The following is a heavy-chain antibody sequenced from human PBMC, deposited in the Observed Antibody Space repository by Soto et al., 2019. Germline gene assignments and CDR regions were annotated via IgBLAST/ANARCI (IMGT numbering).Heavy chain of an antibody. Sequence: PGGSLRLSCAASGFTFSSYSMNWVRQAPGKGPEWVSYISSSRSTIYYAESVKGRYTISRDNAKNSLYLQMNSLRAEDTAVYYCAKNTIFGVVTESYYYYYMDVWGKGTKVTVSS. CDR3: AKNTIFGVVTESYYYYYMDV. D-gene: IGHD3-3*01. V-gene: IGHV3-48*01. CDR2: ISSSRSTI. J-gene: IGHJ6*03. CDR1: GFTFSSYS.